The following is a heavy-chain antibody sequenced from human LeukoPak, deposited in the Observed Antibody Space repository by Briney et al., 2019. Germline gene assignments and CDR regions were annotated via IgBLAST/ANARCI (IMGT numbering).Heavy chain of an antibody. CDR3: ARDRVYDSSGSPSSHYYYGMDV. CDR1: GFTFSSYA. J-gene: IGHJ6*02. CDR2: ISYDGSNK. D-gene: IGHD3-22*01. V-gene: IGHV3-30-3*01. Sequence: PGGSLRLSCAASGFTFSSYAMHWVRQAPGKGLEWVAVISYDGSNKYYADSVKGRFTISRDNSKNTLYLQMNSLRAEDTAVYYCARDRVYDSSGSPSSHYYYGMDVWGQGTTVTVSS.